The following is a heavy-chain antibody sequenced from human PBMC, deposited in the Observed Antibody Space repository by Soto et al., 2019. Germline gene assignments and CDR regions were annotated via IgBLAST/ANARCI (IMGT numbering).Heavy chain of an antibody. V-gene: IGHV3-33*01. CDR1: GFTFSTYG. CDR3: ARERNDGFDI. J-gene: IGHJ3*02. CDR2: IWYDGSNK. D-gene: IGHD1-1*01. Sequence: GSLRLSCAASGFTFSTYGMHWVRQAPGKGLEWVAVIWYDGSNKFYADSVKGRFTISRDNSKNTLYLQLNSLRVEDTAVYYCARERNDGFDIWGQGTMVTVSS.